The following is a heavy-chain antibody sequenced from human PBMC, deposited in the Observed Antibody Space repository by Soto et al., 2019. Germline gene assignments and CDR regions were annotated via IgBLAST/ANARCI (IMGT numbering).Heavy chain of an antibody. CDR2: IYYSGST. D-gene: IGHD3-10*01. V-gene: IGHV4-59*01. CDR3: ARGLAGGGWFDP. J-gene: IGHJ5*02. Sequence: SETLSLTCTVSGGSISSYYWSWIRQPPEKGLEWIGYIYYSGSTNYNPSLKSRVTISVDTSKNQFSLKLSAVTAADTAVYYCARGLAGGGWFDPWGQGTLVTVSS. CDR1: GGSISSYY.